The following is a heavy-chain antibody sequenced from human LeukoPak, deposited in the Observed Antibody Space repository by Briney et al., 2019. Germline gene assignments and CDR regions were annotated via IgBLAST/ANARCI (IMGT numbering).Heavy chain of an antibody. D-gene: IGHD2-15*01. Sequence: ASVTVSCKASGYTFTGYYMHWVRQAPGQGLEWMGWINPNSGDTNYAQKFQGRVTITRDTSISTAYMELSRLRSDDTAVYYCARDDTLGYWGQGTLVTVSS. CDR1: GYTFTGYY. J-gene: IGHJ4*02. CDR3: ARDDTLGY. CDR2: INPNSGDT. V-gene: IGHV1-2*02.